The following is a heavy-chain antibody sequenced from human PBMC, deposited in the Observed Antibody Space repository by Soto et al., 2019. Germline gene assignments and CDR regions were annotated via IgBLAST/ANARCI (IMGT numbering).Heavy chain of an antibody. CDR3: AKDGGPVYCNSPGCSAKHFDY. J-gene: IGHJ4*02. Sequence: QVQLVESGGGVVQPGRSLRLSCAASGFTFSHYAMHWVRQAPGKGLEWLAIISYDGDNEYYADYVRGRFTIARDNSKNPLYLQTNNLRHEDTAVYYCAKDGGPVYCNSPGCSAKHFDYLGQGTLVTVSS. V-gene: IGHV3-30*18. CDR2: ISYDGDNE. D-gene: IGHD2-2*01. CDR1: GFTFSHYA.